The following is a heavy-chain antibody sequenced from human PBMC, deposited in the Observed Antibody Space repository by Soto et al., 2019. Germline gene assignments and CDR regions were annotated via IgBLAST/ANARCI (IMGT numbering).Heavy chain of an antibody. CDR1: TFSMYS. V-gene: IGHV3-21*06. CDR2: ISSGSAYI. J-gene: IGHJ5*02. D-gene: IGHD1-26*01. Sequence: EVQVVESGGGLVKPGGSLRLSCTFTFSMYSMNWVSQAPGKGLEWVASISSGSAYIKYAESVKGRFTISRDNAKNSLHLQMNSLRAEDTAIDHCARDQGGSDDSWFDPWGQGTRVTVSS. CDR3: ARDQGGSDDSWFDP.